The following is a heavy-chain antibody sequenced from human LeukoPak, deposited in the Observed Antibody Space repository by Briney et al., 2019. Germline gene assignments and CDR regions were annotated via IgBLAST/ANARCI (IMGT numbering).Heavy chain of an antibody. CDR3: ARDRGYYYDSSDIDY. CDR1: GFTFSSYA. V-gene: IGHV3-23*01. Sequence: GGSLRLSCAASGFTFSSYAMSWVRQAPGKGLEWVSAISGSGGSTYYADSVKGRFTISRDNSKNTLYLQMNSLRAEDTAVYYCARDRGYYYDSSDIDYWGQGTLVTVSS. CDR2: ISGSGGST. J-gene: IGHJ4*02. D-gene: IGHD3-22*01.